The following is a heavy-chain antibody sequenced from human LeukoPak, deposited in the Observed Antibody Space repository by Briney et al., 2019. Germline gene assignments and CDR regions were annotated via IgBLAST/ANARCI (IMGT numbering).Heavy chain of an antibody. CDR2: INPNSGDT. Sequence: ASVKVSCKASGYTFTGYHMHWVRQAPGQGLEWMGRINPNSGDTNYAQKFQGKVTMTRDTSISTAYMELSRLRSDDTAVYYCARDYCSSTSCLFDYWGQGTLVTVSS. CDR3: ARDYCSSTSCLFDY. CDR1: GYTFTGYH. D-gene: IGHD2-2*01. V-gene: IGHV1-2*06. J-gene: IGHJ4*02.